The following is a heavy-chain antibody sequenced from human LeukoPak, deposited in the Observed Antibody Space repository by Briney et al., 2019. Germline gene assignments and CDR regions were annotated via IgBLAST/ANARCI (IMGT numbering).Heavy chain of an antibody. CDR3: ARAGLRYFDWLLRDVYDY. Sequence: SETLSLTCTVSGGSISSYYWSWIRQHPGKGLEWIGYIYYSGSTYYNPSLKSRVTISVDTSKNQFSLKLSSVTAADTAVYYCARAGLRYFDWLLRDVYDYWGQGTLVTVSS. J-gene: IGHJ4*02. CDR2: IYYSGST. D-gene: IGHD3-9*01. V-gene: IGHV4-59*06. CDR1: GGSISSYY.